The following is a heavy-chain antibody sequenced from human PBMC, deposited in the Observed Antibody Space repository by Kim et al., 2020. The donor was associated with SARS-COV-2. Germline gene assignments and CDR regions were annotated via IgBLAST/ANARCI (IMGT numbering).Heavy chain of an antibody. D-gene: IGHD5-12*01. J-gene: IGHJ6*02. V-gene: IGHV4-59*01. Sequence: KSRVTISVDTSKTQFSLKLGSVTAADTAVYYCARVRGGWLRHYYYYGMDVWGQGTTVTVSS. CDR3: ARVRGGWLRHYYYYGMDV.